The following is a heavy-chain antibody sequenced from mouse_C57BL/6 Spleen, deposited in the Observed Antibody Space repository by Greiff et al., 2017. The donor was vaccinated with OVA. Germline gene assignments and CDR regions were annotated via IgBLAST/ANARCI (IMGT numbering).Heavy chain of an antibody. CDR2: INPNNGGT. CDR3: ARGRLGYYGSPWYFDV. D-gene: IGHD1-1*01. CDR1: GYTFTDYN. J-gene: IGHJ1*03. V-gene: IGHV1-22*01. Sequence: VQLQQSGPELVKPGASVKMSCKASGYTFTDYNMHWVKQSHGKSLEWIGYINPNNGGTSYNQKFKGKATVTVNKSSSTAYMELRSLTSEDSAVYYCARGRLGYYGSPWYFDVWGTGTTVTVSS.